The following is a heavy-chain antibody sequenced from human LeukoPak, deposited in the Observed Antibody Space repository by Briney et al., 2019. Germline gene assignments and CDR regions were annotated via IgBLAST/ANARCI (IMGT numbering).Heavy chain of an antibody. D-gene: IGHD5-24*01. J-gene: IGHJ4*02. V-gene: IGHV3-9*01. CDR2: ISWNSGSI. CDR3: ARRWFSRDGYNFPNFDY. Sequence: GGSLRLSCAASGFTFDDYAMHWVRQAPGKGLEWVSGISWNSGSIGYADSVKGRFTISRDNAKNSLYLQMNSLRAEDTAVYYCARRWFSRDGYNFPNFDYWGQGTLVTVSS. CDR1: GFTFDDYA.